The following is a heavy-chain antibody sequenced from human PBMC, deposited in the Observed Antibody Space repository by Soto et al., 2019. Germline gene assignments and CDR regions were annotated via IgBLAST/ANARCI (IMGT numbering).Heavy chain of an antibody. CDR1: GFTFSSYS. CDR2: ISSSSSTI. J-gene: IGHJ5*02. D-gene: IGHD2-15*01. Sequence: EVQLVESGGGLVQPGGSLRLSCAASGFTFSSYSMNWVRQAPGKGLEWVSYISSSSSTIYYADSVKGRFTISRDNAKNSLYLQMNSLRAEETAVYYCARGATVGLLQFDPWGQGSLVTVSS. CDR3: ARGATVGLLQFDP. V-gene: IGHV3-48*01.